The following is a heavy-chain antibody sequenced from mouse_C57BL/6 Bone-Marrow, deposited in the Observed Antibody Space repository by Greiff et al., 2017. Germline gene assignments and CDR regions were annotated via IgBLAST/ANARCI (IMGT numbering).Heavy chain of an antibody. V-gene: IGHV1-19*01. D-gene: IGHD2-10*02. J-gene: IGHJ2*01. CDR1: GYTFTDYY. Sequence: EVQLQQSGPVLVKPGASVKMSCTASGYTFTDYYMNWVKQSHGKSLEWIGVINPYNGGTSYNQKFKGKATLTVDKSSSTAYMELNSLTSEDSAVYYCARVWSLGDYWGQGTTLTVSS. CDR2: INPYNGGT. CDR3: ARVWSLGDY.